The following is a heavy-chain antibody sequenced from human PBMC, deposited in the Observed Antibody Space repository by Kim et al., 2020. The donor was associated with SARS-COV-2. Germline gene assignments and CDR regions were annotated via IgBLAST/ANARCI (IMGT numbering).Heavy chain of an antibody. J-gene: IGHJ6*02. D-gene: IGHD6-13*01. V-gene: IGHV1-3*01. CDR2: INAGNGNT. CDR3: VSLRSSWYGMDV. Sequence: ASVKVSCKASGYTFTSYAMHWVRQAPGQRLEWMGWINAGNGNTKYSQKFQGRVTITRDTSASTAYMELSSLRSEDTAVYYCVSLRSSWYGMDVWGQGTTVTVSS. CDR1: GYTFTSYA.